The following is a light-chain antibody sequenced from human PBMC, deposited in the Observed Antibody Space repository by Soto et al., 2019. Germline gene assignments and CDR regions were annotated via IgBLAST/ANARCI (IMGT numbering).Light chain of an antibody. CDR2: SAS. CDR3: QQSYCTPRT. J-gene: IGKJ2*01. Sequence: DIQLTQSPSSLSASVGDRVTITCRASRSINSFLNWYQQKPGKAPSLLIYSASNLQSGVPSRFSGSGSGTHFTLTIDSLQPEDFATYYCQQSYCTPRTFGQGTQLDIK. V-gene: IGKV1-39*01. CDR1: RSINSF.